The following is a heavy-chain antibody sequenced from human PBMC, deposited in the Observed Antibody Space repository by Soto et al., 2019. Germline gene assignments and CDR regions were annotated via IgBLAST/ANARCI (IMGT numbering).Heavy chain of an antibody. CDR3: AKGKVAYDNSGLQYFYYFPMNV. CDR2: ISGGGGTT. CDR1: EFTFSSYA. V-gene: IGHV3-23*01. Sequence: PGGSLRLSCAASEFTFSSYAMNWVRRAPGKGLEWVSVISGGGGTTYYADSVKGRFRISRDNSKNTLYLQMNSLRVEDTAVYYCAKGKVAYDNSGLQYFYYFPMNVWGQGTTVTVSS. D-gene: IGHD3-22*01. J-gene: IGHJ6*02.